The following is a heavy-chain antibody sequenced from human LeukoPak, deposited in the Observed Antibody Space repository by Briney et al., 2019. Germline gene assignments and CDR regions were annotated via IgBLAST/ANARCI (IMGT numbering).Heavy chain of an antibody. CDR2: IWYDGSNE. D-gene: IGHD6-19*01. J-gene: IGHJ4*02. CDR1: GFAFNSYG. V-gene: IGHV3-33*01. CDR3: ARDRRYSSGWYGYFDY. Sequence: GGSVRLSCAASGFAFNSYGMHWVRQAPGKGLEWVARIWYDGSNEYYADSVKGRFTISRDNSKNTLFLQMDSLRAEDTAVHYCARDRRYSSGWYGYFDYWGQGTLVTVSS.